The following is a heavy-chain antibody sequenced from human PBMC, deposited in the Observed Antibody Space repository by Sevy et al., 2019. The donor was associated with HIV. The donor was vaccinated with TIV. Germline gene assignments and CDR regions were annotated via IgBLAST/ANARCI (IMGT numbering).Heavy chain of an antibody. V-gene: IGHV3-15*01. CDR1: GFTFSNAW. CDR3: TTRDIVVVPAATPFDC. D-gene: IGHD2-2*01. CDR2: IKSKTDGGTT. J-gene: IGHJ4*02. Sequence: GGSLRLSCAASGFTFSNAWMSWVRQAPGKGLEWVGRIKSKTDGGTTDYAAPVKGRFTISRDDSKNTLYLQMNSLKTEDTAVYDCTTRDIVVVPAATPFDCWGQGTLVTVSS.